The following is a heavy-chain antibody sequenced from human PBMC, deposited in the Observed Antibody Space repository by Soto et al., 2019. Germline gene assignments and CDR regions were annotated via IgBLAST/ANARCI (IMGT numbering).Heavy chain of an antibody. CDR3: ARLNWAAAGRADP. CDR1: GYTFTSYD. D-gene: IGHD6-13*01. CDR2: MNANSGNT. J-gene: IGHJ5*02. V-gene: IGHV1-8*01. Sequence: QVQLVQSGAEVKKPGASVKVSCKASGYTFTSYDINWVRQATGQGLEWMGWMNANSGNTGYAQKFQGRVTMTSNTSISTAYMELSSLRSEDTAVYYCARLNWAAAGRADPWGQGTLVTVSS.